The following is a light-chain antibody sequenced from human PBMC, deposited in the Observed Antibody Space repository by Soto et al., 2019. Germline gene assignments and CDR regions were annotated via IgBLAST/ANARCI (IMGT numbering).Light chain of an antibody. CDR1: QSVSSY. CDR3: QQYSTWPPRYT. CDR2: RAS. Sequence: EIVMTQSPATLSVSPGGRATLSCRASQSVSSYLAWSQQRPGQPPRLLIYRASTRATGIPARFSGSGSGTEFSLTISSLQSEDFAGYYCQQYSTWPPRYTFGQGTKLEI. J-gene: IGKJ2*01. V-gene: IGKV3-15*01.